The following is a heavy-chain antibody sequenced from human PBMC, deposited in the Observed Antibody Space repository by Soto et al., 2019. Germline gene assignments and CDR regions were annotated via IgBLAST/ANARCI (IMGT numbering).Heavy chain of an antibody. CDR2: IIPIFGIP. D-gene: IGHD2-2*01. CDR3: AREDRDRETGLVPAAIEGMDV. V-gene: IGHV1-69*08. J-gene: IGHJ6*02. Sequence: QVQLVQSGAEVKKPGSSVKVSCKASGGTFSRYSITWVRQAPGHGLEWIGRIIPIFGIPTYAQKFQGRVTITADESTSTAYMELSSLRSDDTAVYYCAREDRDRETGLVPAAIEGMDVWGQGTTVTVSS. CDR1: GGTFSRYS.